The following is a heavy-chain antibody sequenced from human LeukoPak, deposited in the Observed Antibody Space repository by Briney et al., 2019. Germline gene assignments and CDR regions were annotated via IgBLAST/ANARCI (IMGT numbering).Heavy chain of an antibody. CDR1: GFTFSTYG. D-gene: IGHD2-2*01. CDR3: AKEIYCSSTSCPLN. V-gene: IGHV3-30*18. CDR2: ISYDGSNK. J-gene: IGHJ4*02. Sequence: GGSLRLSCAASGFTFSTYGMHWVRQAPGKGLEWVAVISYDGSNKYYADSVKGRFTISRDNSKNTLYLQMNSLRAEDTAVYYCAKEIYCSSTSCPLNWGQGTLVTVSS.